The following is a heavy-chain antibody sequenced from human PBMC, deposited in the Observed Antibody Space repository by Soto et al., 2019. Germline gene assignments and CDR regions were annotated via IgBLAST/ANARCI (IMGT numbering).Heavy chain of an antibody. CDR2: MNPNSGNT. D-gene: IGHD3-9*01. V-gene: IGHV1-8*01. CDR3: ASKTSQLRYFDWPFGY. CDR1: GYTFTSYD. J-gene: IGHJ4*02. Sequence: QVQLVQSGAEVKKPGASVKVSCKASGYTFTSYDINWVRQATGQGLEWMGWMNPNSGNTGKAQKFQGRITMTGNTSISTAYMELSSLRYEDTAVYYCASKTSQLRYFDWPFGYCGQGAPVTVSS.